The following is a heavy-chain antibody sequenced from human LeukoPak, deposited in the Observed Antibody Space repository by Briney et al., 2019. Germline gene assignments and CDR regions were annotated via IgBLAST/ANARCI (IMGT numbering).Heavy chain of an antibody. CDR2: IYPGDSDT. CDR3: ASRGTYYYDSSGYSGLFPDY. D-gene: IGHD3-22*01. J-gene: IGHJ4*02. CDR1: GYSFTSYW. Sequence: GESLKISCKGSGYSFTSYWIGWVRQMPGKGLEWMGIIYPGDSDTRYSPSFQGQVTISADKSISTAYLQWSSLKASDTAMYYCASRGTYYYDSSGYSGLFPDYWGREPWSPSPQ. V-gene: IGHV5-51*01.